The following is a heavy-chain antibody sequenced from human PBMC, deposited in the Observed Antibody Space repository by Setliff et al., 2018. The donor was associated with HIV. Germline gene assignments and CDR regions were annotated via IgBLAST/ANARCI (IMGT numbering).Heavy chain of an antibody. D-gene: IGHD5-18*01. CDR2: ISSSGSTV. Sequence: GGSLRLSCAASGFTFSSYEMNWVRQAPGKGLEWVSYISSSGSTVYYADSAKGRFTISRDNAKDSLYLQMNSLRAEDTAVYYCATLDVDTTMVIYYGMDVWGQGTTVTVSS. CDR3: ATLDVDTTMVIYYGMDV. CDR1: GFTFSSYE. J-gene: IGHJ6*02. V-gene: IGHV3-48*03.